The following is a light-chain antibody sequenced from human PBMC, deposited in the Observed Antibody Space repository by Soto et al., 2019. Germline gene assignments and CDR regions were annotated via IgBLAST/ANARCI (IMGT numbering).Light chain of an antibody. J-gene: IGKJ1*01. CDR1: QSVSSN. V-gene: IGKV3-11*01. Sequence: EIVMTQSPATLSVSPGERATLSCRASQSVSSNLAWYQQKPCQAPRLLLYDASSRATGITARFSGSGAGTDFTLIISSLEPADFAVYYCQQQSNWRPWTFGQGTKVDI. CDR2: DAS. CDR3: QQQSNWRPWT.